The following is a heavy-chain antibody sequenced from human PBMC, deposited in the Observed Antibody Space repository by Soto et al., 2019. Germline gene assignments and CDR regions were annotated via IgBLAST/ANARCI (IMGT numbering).Heavy chain of an antibody. Sequence: QVQLVQSGADVKKPGSSVSASCQASAGTFSPYAIHGVRQAPGHGLEWMGVSLPIFNTTHYAPNLQGRVTIIAAKSTSTSYMELSRLRSEDTAVCYCARGGVEFLYNNSLEPWCQGTLVTVHS. V-gene: IGHV1-69*06. CDR1: AGTFSPYA. CDR2: SLPIFNTT. CDR3: ARGGVEFLYNNSLEP. J-gene: IGHJ5*02. D-gene: IGHD3-3*02.